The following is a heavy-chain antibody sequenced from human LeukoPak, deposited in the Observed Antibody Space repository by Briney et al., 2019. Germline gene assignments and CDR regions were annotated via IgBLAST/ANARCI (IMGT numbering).Heavy chain of an antibody. CDR1: GFSFSTYA. CDR2: VNGNGGST. J-gene: IGHJ4*02. D-gene: IGHD3-16*02. V-gene: IGHV3-23*01. CDR3: AKSLYGGCDY. Sequence: GGSLRLSCAASGFSFSTYAMSWVRQAPGKGLEWASGVNGNGGSTSYADSVKGRFTIFRDNSKNTVYLQMNSLRVEDTVVYYCAKSLYGGCDYWGQGTVVTVSS.